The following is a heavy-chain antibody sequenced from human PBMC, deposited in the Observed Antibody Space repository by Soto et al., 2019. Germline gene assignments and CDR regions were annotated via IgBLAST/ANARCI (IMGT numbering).Heavy chain of an antibody. Sequence: GASVKVSCKASGGTFSSYAISWVRQAPGQGLEWMGGIIPIFGTANYAQKFQGRVTITADESTSTAYMELSSLRSEDTAVYYCARDPTRREVLWFGEFPAAFYIWGQGTMVTVS. D-gene: IGHD3-10*01. CDR1: GGTFSSYA. CDR2: IIPIFGTA. CDR3: ARDPTRREVLWFGEFPAAFYI. V-gene: IGHV1-69*13. J-gene: IGHJ3*02.